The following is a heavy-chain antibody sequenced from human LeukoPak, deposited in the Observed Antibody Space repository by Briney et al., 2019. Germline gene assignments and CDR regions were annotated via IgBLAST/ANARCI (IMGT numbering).Heavy chain of an antibody. J-gene: IGHJ4*02. V-gene: IGHV4-30-4*07. CDR3: ARLALQEVGATQTYYLDY. CDR2: IYNSGST. D-gene: IGHD1-26*01. Sequence: PSETLSLTCAVSGGSISSGGYSWNWIRQPTGKGLEWIGYIYNSGSTSYNPSLKSRVTMSVDTSKNQFSLKLSSVTAADTAVYYCARLALQEVGATQTYYLDYWGQGTLVTVSS. CDR1: GGSISSGGYS.